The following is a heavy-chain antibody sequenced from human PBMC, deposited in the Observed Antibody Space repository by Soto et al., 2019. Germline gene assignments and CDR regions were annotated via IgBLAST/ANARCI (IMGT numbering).Heavy chain of an antibody. CDR3: AREGNLGRWLQPLDF. J-gene: IGHJ4*02. CDR1: GDSISAYS. V-gene: IGHV4-59*01. D-gene: IGHD5-12*01. CDR2: IHYNGNT. Sequence: QVQLQVSGPGLVKPSETLSLTCTVSGDSISAYSWSWVRQPPGKGLEWIGNIHYNGNTKYNPSLKSRVTMSVDTSKNQFSLRLISVTAAYTAIYFCAREGNLGRWLQPLDFWGQGTLVTVSS.